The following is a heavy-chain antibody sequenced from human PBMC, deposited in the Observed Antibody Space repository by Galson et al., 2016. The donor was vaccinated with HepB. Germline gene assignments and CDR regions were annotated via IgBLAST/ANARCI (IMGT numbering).Heavy chain of an antibody. Sequence: SVKVSCKASGGTFNNYAVSWVRQAPGQGLEWMGWINPSSGDTGYAQKFQARVTMTRNTFINTAYMELRSLRFDDTAVYYCARVLRRGYSNYDANWGQGTLVTVSS. CDR1: GGTFNNYA. V-gene: IGHV1-8*02. CDR3: ARVLRRGYSNYDAN. D-gene: IGHD5-12*01. CDR2: INPSSGDT. J-gene: IGHJ4*02.